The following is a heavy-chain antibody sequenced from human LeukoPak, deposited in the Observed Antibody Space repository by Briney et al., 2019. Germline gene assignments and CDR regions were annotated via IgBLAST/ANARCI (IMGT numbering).Heavy chain of an antibody. J-gene: IGHJ6*02. Sequence: ASVKVSCKASGYTFTSFGISWVRQAPGQGLEWMGWISAFNGYTNYAQKLQGRVSMTTDTSTGTAYMELRSLRSDDTAVYYCARTYYDILTGPQDYYYGMDVWGQGTTVTVSS. CDR2: ISAFNGYT. V-gene: IGHV1-18*01. D-gene: IGHD3-9*01. CDR1: GYTFTSFG. CDR3: ARTYYDILTGPQDYYYGMDV.